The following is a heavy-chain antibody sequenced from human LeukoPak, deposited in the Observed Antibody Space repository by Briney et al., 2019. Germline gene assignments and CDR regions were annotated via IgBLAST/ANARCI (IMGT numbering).Heavy chain of an antibody. D-gene: IGHD3-9*01. CDR1: GYTFTSYG. Sequence: ASVKVSCKASGYTFTSYGISCVRQAPGQGLEWMGWISAYNGNTNNAQKLQGRVTMTTDTSTSTAYMELRSLRSDDTAVYYCARLCYDILTGYYSADYWGQGTLVTVSS. V-gene: IGHV1-18*04. CDR3: ARLCYDILTGYYSADY. CDR2: ISAYNGNT. J-gene: IGHJ4*02.